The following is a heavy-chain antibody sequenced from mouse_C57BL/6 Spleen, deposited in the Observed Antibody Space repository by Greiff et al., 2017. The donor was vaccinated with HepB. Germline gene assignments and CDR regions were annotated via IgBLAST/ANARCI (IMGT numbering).Heavy chain of an antibody. CDR3: TRQLRPHYFDY. CDR1: GYTFTDYE. D-gene: IGHD3-2*02. V-gene: IGHV1-15*01. CDR2: IDPETGGT. Sequence: VKLQQSGAELVRPGASVTLSCKASGYTFTDYEMHWVKQTPVHGLEWIGAIDPETGGTAYNQKFKGKAILTADKSSSTAYMELRSLTSEDSAVYYCTRQLRPHYFDYWGQGTTLTVSS. J-gene: IGHJ2*01.